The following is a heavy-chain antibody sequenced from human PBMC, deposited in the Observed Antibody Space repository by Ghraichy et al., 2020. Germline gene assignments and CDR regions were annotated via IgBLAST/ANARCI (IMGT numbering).Heavy chain of an antibody. J-gene: IGHJ2*01. V-gene: IGHV4-4*09. CDR1: GGSISSYY. Sequence: SETLSLTCTVSGGSISSYYWSWIRQPPGKGLEWIGYIYTSGSTNYNPSLKSRVTISVDTSKNQFSLKLSSVTAADTAVYYCASKYYYDSSGPPPPFEPPAEWYFDLWGRGTLVTVSS. D-gene: IGHD3-22*01. CDR3: ASKYYYDSSGPPPPFEPPAEWYFDL. CDR2: IYTSGST.